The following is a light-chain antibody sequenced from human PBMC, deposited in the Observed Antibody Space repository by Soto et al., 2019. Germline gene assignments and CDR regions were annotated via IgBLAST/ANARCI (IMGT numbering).Light chain of an antibody. J-gene: IGKJ1*01. Sequence: EIVLTQSPDTLSLSPGEEATLSGRTSASISNNYLAWYQQKAGQAPRLLIYGASGRATGIPDRFSGSGSGSDLAFTISSLEPEDVAVYDCQQYGTSPTWTFGQGTKVEVK. CDR2: GAS. V-gene: IGKV3-20*01. CDR1: ASISNNY. CDR3: QQYGTSPTWT.